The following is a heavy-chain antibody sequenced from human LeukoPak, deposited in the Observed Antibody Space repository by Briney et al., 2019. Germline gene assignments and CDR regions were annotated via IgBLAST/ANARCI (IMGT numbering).Heavy chain of an antibody. J-gene: IGHJ4*02. CDR3: VFPYWQDLDH. D-gene: IGHD2-15*01. V-gene: IGHV3-48*02. CDR1: GFTFSSYS. CDR2: ISSSGSTI. Sequence: GGSLRLSCAASGFTFSSYSMQWVRQAPGKGLEWASHISSSGSTIYYADSVKGRFTISRDNGKESLYLQMSSLRDEDTAVYYCVFPYWQDLDHWGQGTLVTVSS.